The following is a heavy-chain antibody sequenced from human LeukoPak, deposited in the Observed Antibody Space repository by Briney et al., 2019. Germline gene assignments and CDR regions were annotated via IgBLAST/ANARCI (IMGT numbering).Heavy chain of an antibody. CDR2: INAGNGNT. Sequence: EASVKVSCKASGYTFTSYAMHWVRQAPGQRLEWMGWINAGNGNTKYSQKFQGRVTITRDTSASTAYMELSSLRSEDTAVYYCARLGELLPIGYWGQGTLVTVSS. CDR1: GYTFTSYA. J-gene: IGHJ4*02. CDR3: ARLGELLPIGY. V-gene: IGHV1-3*01. D-gene: IGHD3-10*01.